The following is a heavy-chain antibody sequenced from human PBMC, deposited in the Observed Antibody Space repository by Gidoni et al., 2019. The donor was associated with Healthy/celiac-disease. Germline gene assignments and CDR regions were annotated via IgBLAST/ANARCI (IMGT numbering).Heavy chain of an antibody. D-gene: IGHD3-22*01. J-gene: IGHJ4*02. V-gene: IGHV3-15*07. Sequence: EVQLVESGGGLVKPGGSLRLSCAASGFTFSNAGMNWVRQAPGKGLEWVGRIKSKTDGGTTDYAAPVKGGFTISRDDSKNTLYLQMNSLKTEDTAVYYCTTEYYYDSSSSYWGQGTLVTVSS. CDR3: TTEYYYDSSSSY. CDR1: GFTFSNAG. CDR2: IKSKTDGGTT.